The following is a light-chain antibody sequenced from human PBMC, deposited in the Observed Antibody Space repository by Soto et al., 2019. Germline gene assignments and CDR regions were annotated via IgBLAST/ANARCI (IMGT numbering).Light chain of an antibody. Sequence: QSALTQPASVSGFPGQSITISCTGTDSDIGAYNYVSWYQHHPGKAPTLLIHEVTNRPSGVSRRFSGSKSGTSATLGISGLQTGDEADYFCATWDSDVSYVVFGGGTKLTVL. CDR2: EVT. CDR3: ATWDSDVSYVV. J-gene: IGLJ2*01. V-gene: IGLV2-14*01. CDR1: DSDIGAYNY.